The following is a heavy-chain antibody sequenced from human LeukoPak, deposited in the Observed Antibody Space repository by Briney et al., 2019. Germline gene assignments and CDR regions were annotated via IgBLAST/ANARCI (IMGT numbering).Heavy chain of an antibody. J-gene: IGHJ4*02. Sequence: ASETLSLTCNVSGGSISTTSNSWGWAWIRQPPGKGLEWIGSIFYSGSTYYNPSLRGRVTISVDTSQNQFSLDLYPVTAADTAVYYCARDTGYLGGEYFDSWGQGALVTVSS. D-gene: IGHD3-16*01. CDR1: GGSISTTSNS. V-gene: IGHV4-39*07. CDR3: ARDTGYLGGEYFDS. CDR2: IFYSGST.